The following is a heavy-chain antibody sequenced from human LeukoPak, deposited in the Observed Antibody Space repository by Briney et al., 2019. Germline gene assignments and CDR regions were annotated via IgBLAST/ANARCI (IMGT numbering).Heavy chain of an antibody. CDR2: ISSSSSTI. D-gene: IGHD3-10*01. Sequence: GGSLRLSCAASGFTFSSYSMNWVRQAPGKGLEWVSYISSSSSTIYYADSVKGRFTISRDNAKNSLYLQMNSLRAEDTAVYYCARMDRLWFGEEENWFDPWGQGTLVTVSS. V-gene: IGHV3-48*04. J-gene: IGHJ5*02. CDR3: ARMDRLWFGEEENWFDP. CDR1: GFTFSSYS.